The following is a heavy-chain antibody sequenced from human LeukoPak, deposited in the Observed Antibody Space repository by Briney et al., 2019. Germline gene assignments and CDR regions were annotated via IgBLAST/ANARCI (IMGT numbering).Heavy chain of an antibody. CDR3: AKDVAVAGAEYFQH. V-gene: IGHV3-23*01. Sequence: GGSLRLSCGVSGFTFRTYTMTWVRQAPGKGLEWVSAISGSGGSTYYADSVKGRFTISRDNSKNTLYLQMNSLRAEDTAVYYCAKDVAVAGAEYFQHWGQGTLVTVSS. D-gene: IGHD6-19*01. CDR2: ISGSGGST. CDR1: GFTFRTYT. J-gene: IGHJ1*01.